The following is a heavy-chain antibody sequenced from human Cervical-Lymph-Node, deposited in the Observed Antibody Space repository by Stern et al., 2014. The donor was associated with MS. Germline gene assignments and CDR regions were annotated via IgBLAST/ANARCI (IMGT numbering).Heavy chain of an antibody. CDR2: IFPVFGTP. Sequence: VQLVESGAEVTKPGSSVKVSCKASGGTFSKFPSSWVRQAPGQGLEWMGGIFPVFGTPTYAQEFRGMVTITADVSTGTVYMELSSLRSDDTAVYYCALSSETSDRWYSLGYDLWGQGTLVTVSS. D-gene: IGHD6-13*01. J-gene: IGHJ5*02. CDR1: GGTFSKFP. CDR3: ALSSETSDRWYSLGYDL. V-gene: IGHV1-69*01.